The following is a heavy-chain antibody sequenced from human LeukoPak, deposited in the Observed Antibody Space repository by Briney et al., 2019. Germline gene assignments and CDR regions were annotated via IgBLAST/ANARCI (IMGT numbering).Heavy chain of an antibody. CDR1: GFTFSSYA. CDR3: ARDTAMGEYYFDY. J-gene: IGHJ4*02. CDR2: ISYDGSNK. D-gene: IGHD5-18*01. Sequence: GGSLRLSCAASGFTFSSYAMHWVRQAPGKGLEWVAVISYDGSNKYYADSAKGRFTISRDNSKNTLYLQMNSLRAEDTAVYYCARDTAMGEYYFDYWGQGTLVTVSS. V-gene: IGHV3-30-3*01.